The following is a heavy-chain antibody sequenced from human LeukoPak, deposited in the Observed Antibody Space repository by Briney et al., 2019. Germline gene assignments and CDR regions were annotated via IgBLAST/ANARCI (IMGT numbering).Heavy chain of an antibody. CDR1: GGPISSSSYY. CDR3: ARVMVRGVPFDY. V-gene: IGHV4-39*07. CDR2: IYYSGST. Sequence: SETLSLTCTVSGGPISSSSYYWGWIRQPPGKGLEWIGSIYYSGSTYYNPSLKSRVTISVDTSKNQFSLKLSSVTAADTAVYYCARVMVRGVPFDYWGQGTLVTVSS. D-gene: IGHD3-10*01. J-gene: IGHJ4*02.